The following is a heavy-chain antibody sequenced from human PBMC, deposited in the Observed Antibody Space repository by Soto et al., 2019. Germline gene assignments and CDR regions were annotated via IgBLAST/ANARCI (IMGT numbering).Heavy chain of an antibody. J-gene: IGHJ6*04. CDR3: ARLRVAPLHYYGMDV. Sequence: QVQLVQSGAEEKKPGASVKVSCKASGYTFTSYAMHWVRQAPGQRLEWMGWINAGNGNTKYSQKFQGRVTITRDTSASTAYMELSSLRSEDTAVYYCARLRVAPLHYYGMDVWGEGTTVTVSS. V-gene: IGHV1-3*05. CDR2: INAGNGNT. CDR1: GYTFTSYA.